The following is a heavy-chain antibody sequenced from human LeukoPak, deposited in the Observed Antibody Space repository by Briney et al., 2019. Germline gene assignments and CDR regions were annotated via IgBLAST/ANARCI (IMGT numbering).Heavy chain of an antibody. CDR3: ARELEDYGDLFDY. CDR1: GFTFSSYW. CDR2: IKQDGSEK. V-gene: IGHV3-7*01. J-gene: IGHJ4*02. Sequence: PGGSLRLSCAASGFTFSSYWMSWVRQAPGKGLEWVANIKQDGSEKYYVDSVKGRFTISRDNAKNSLYLQMNSLRAEDTAVYYCARELEDYGDLFDYWGQGTLVTVSS. D-gene: IGHD4-17*01.